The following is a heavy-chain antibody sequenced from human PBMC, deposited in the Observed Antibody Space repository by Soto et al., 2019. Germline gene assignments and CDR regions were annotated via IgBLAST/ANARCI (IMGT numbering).Heavy chain of an antibody. D-gene: IGHD3-3*01. Sequence: GGSLRLSCAASGFTFSSYAMSWVRQAPGKGLERVSASSGSGGSTYYADSVSGRFTISIDNSKNTLYVQMNSLRAEDTAVYYWAKTGLRFFEWLLSPLEYWGRGTMVTVSS. CDR2: SSGSGGST. V-gene: IGHV3-23*01. J-gene: IGHJ4*02. CDR3: AKTGLRFFEWLLSPLEY. CDR1: GFTFSSYA.